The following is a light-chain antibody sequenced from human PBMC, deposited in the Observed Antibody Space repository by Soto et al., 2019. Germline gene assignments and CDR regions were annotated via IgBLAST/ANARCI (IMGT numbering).Light chain of an antibody. Sequence: EIVMTQSPATLSVSPGDRATLSCRASQSVSSYLAWYQQKPGQAPRLLIYGASSRATGVPDRFSGSGSGTDFTLTISRLEPEDFAVYYCQHYVDSPFTFGQGTRLEI. CDR1: QSVSSY. V-gene: IGKV3-20*01. J-gene: IGKJ5*01. CDR3: QHYVDSPFT. CDR2: GAS.